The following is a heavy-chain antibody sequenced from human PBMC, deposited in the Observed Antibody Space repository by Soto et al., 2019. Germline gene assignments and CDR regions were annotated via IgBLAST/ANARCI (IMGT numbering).Heavy chain of an antibody. D-gene: IGHD3-22*01. V-gene: IGHV1-69*01. CDR1: GGTFSSYA. CDR3: ARDGSYHDSSERAFDI. J-gene: IGHJ3*02. Sequence: QVQLVQSGAEVKKPGSSVKVSCKASGGTFSSYAISWVRQAPGQGLEWMGGIIPIFGTANYAQKFQGRVTITADESTSTAYMELSRLRSEDTAVYYCARDGSYHDSSERAFDIWGQGTMVTVSS. CDR2: IIPIFGTA.